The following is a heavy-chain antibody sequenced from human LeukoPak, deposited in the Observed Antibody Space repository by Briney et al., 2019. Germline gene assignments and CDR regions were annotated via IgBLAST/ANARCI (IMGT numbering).Heavy chain of an antibody. V-gene: IGHV3-48*03. CDR2: ISSSGSTI. CDR1: GFTFGDYA. CDR3: ARDRQLSPDY. J-gene: IGHJ4*02. Sequence: PGGSLRLSCTASGFTFGDYAMSWVRQAPGKGLEWVSYISSSGSTIYYADSVKGRFTISRDNAKNSLYLQMNSLRAEDTAVYYCARDRQLSPDYWGQGTLVTVSS. D-gene: IGHD5-18*01.